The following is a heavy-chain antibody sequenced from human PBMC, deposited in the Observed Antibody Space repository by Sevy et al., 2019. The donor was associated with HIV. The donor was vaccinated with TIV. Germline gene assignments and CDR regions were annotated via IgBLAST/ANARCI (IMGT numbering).Heavy chain of an antibody. V-gene: IGHV4-59*01. D-gene: IGHD6-19*01. CDR1: GGSISSYY. J-gene: IGHJ6*02. CDR2: IYYSGST. Sequence: SETLSLTCTVSGGSISSYYWSWIRQPPGKGLEWIGYIYYSGSTNYNPSLKSRVTISVDTSKNQFSLKLSSVTAADTAVYYCARDQRIAVAGTGYHYSMDVWGQGTTVTVSS. CDR3: ARDQRIAVAGTGYHYSMDV.